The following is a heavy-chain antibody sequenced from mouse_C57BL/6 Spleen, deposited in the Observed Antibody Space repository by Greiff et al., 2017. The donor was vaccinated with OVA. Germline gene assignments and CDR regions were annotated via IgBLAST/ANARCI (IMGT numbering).Heavy chain of an antibody. CDR1: GFSFNTYA. J-gene: IGHJ4*01. CDR2: IRSKSNNYAT. CDR3: VRHWGYYAMDY. Sequence: EVQLVESGGGLVQPKGSLKLSCAASGFSFNTYAMNWVRQAPGKGLEWVARIRSKSNNYATYYADSVKDSFTISRDDSESMLYLQMNNLKTEDTAMYYCVRHWGYYAMDYWGQGTSVTVSS. V-gene: IGHV10-1*01.